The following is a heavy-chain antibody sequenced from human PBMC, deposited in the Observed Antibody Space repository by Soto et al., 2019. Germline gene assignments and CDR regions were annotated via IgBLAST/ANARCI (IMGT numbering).Heavy chain of an antibody. J-gene: IGHJ4*02. V-gene: IGHV1-69*01. Sequence: ASVKVSCKASGYTFTSYGISWVRQATGQGLEWMRGIIPFFGTANYAQKFQGRVTITADESTSTAYMELSSLRSEVTAVYYCASPRDGYNLLYFDYWGQGTLVTVSS. D-gene: IGHD5-12*01. CDR1: GYTFTSYG. CDR3: ASPRDGYNLLYFDY. CDR2: IIPFFGTA.